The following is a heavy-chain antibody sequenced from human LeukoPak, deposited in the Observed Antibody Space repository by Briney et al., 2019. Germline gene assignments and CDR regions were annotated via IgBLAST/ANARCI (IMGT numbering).Heavy chain of an antibody. J-gene: IGHJ4*02. D-gene: IGHD3-9*01. CDR2: ISGSSSST. Sequence: GGSLRLSCAASGFTFSDWYMSWIRQAPGKSLEWVSYISGSSSSTNYADSVKGRFTISRDNAKNSLYLQMNSLRAEDTAVYYCARDSNYDILTGYYWDYWGQGTLVTVSS. CDR1: GFTFSDWY. CDR3: ARDSNYDILTGYYWDY. V-gene: IGHV3-11*06.